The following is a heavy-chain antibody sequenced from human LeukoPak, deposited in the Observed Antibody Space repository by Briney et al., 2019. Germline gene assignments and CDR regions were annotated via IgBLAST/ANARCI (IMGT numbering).Heavy chain of an antibody. V-gene: IGHV3-74*01. CDR2: INGDGSST. Sequence: PGGSLRLSCAASGFTFSSYWMHWVRQVPGKGLVWVSRINGDGSSTNYADSVKGRFTISRDNAKNTLYFQLNSLRVDDTAVYYCAKEGGYSRSSYAFDIWGQGTMVTVSS. CDR1: GFTFSSYW. D-gene: IGHD6-6*01. J-gene: IGHJ3*02. CDR3: AKEGGYSRSSYAFDI.